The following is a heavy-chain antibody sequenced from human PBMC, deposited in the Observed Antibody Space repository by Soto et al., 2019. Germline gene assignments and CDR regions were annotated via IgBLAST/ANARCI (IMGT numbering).Heavy chain of an antibody. Sequence: SETLSLTCTVSGGSISSGGYYWSWIRRHPGKGLEWIGYIYYSGSTYYNPSLKSRVTISVDTSKNQFSLKLSSVTAADTAVYYCARTPTGGSGSYFFHYFDYWGQGTLVTVSS. CDR2: IYYSGST. D-gene: IGHD3-10*01. CDR1: GGSISSGGYY. J-gene: IGHJ4*02. V-gene: IGHV4-31*02. CDR3: ARTPTGGSGSYFFHYFDY.